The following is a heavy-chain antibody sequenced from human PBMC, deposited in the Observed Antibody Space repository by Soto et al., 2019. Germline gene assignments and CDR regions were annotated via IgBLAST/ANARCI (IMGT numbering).Heavy chain of an antibody. D-gene: IGHD4-4*01. CDR3: VRGGSNYAS. CDR1: GFTFSDSW. Sequence: GGSLRLSCTASGFTFSDSWMTWVRQAPGKGLEWVARIKPDESEKKYADSVKGRFSISRDNAKNSMYLQMDSLRGEDTAVYYCVRGGSNYASWGQGTLVTVSS. J-gene: IGHJ5*02. CDR2: IKPDESEK. V-gene: IGHV3-7*01.